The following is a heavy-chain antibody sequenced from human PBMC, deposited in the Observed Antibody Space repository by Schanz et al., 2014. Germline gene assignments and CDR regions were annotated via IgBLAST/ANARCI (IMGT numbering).Heavy chain of an antibody. CDR3: ARVPEPGWFDP. CDR1: GGSINSDAFY. V-gene: IGHV4-31*03. Sequence: QVRLQESGPGLVRPSETLSLTCTVSGGSINSDAFYWTWIRQHPGKGLEWIGFIYYRGNTYYNPSLKSRVSISLAPSKTQFFLNLNSLTAADTAVYYCARVPEPGWFDPWGQGTLVTVSS. J-gene: IGHJ5*02. CDR2: IYYRGNT. D-gene: IGHD1-26*01.